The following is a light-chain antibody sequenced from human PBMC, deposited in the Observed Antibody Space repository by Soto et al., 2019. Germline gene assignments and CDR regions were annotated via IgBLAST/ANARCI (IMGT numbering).Light chain of an antibody. CDR3: HQYGDSPII. Sequence: EMLMTQSPATLSVSPGERVSLSCWASQSVTNKLAWYQQRPGQAPRLLIYGASTRATGIPARFSGGGSETDFTLTISRLEPEDFAVYYCHQYGDSPIIFGGGTKVDIK. J-gene: IGKJ4*01. CDR1: QSVTNK. V-gene: IGKV3D-15*02. CDR2: GAS.